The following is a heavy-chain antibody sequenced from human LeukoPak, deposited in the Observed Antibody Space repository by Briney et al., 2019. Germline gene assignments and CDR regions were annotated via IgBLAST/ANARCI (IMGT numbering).Heavy chain of an antibody. CDR3: AKAASSSWPSYYYGMDV. D-gene: IGHD6-13*01. Sequence: GGSLRLSCAASGFTFSSYGMHWVRQAPGKGLEWVAVIWYDGSNKYYADSVKGRFTISRDNSKNTLYLQMSSLRVDDTAVYYCAKAASSSWPSYYYGMDVWGQGTTVTVSS. CDR1: GFTFSSYG. V-gene: IGHV3-33*06. CDR2: IWYDGSNK. J-gene: IGHJ6*02.